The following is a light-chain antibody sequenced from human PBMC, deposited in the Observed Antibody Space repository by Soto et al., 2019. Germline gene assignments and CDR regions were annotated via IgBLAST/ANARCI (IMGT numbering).Light chain of an antibody. CDR1: QSVSSY. Sequence: EIVMTQSPGTLSGSPGERVTLSCRASQSVSSYLAWYQQKPGQAPRLIVYGASTRATGVPARFSGSGSGTEVTLTISSLQSEDFAVYYCQQYNSWLYTFGQGTKVEIK. J-gene: IGKJ2*01. V-gene: IGKV3-15*01. CDR2: GAS. CDR3: QQYNSWLYT.